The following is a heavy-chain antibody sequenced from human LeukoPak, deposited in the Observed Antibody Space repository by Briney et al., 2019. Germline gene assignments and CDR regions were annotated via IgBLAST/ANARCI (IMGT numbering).Heavy chain of an antibody. CDR1: GFTFNNFA. V-gene: IGHV3-23*01. Sequence: GGSLRLSCAASGFTFNNFAMNWVRQAPGKGLEWVSAISGSVDNTYYADSVKGRFTISRDSSKNTLYLQMSSLRAEDTAVYFCAKGRGKVVTLFDFWGQGTLVTVSS. CDR3: AKGRGKVVTLFDF. CDR2: ISGSVDNT. D-gene: IGHD4-23*01. J-gene: IGHJ4*02.